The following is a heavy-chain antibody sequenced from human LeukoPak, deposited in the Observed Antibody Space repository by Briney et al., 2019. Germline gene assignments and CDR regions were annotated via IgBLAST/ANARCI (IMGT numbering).Heavy chain of an antibody. V-gene: IGHV4-61*02. D-gene: IGHD4-11*01. Sequence: PSETLSLTYTVSGGSISSGSYYWSWIRQPAGKGLEWIGRIYTSGSTNYNPSLKSRVTISVDTSKNQFSLKLSSVTAADTAVYYCAREATWGVTTRAFDIWGQGTMVTVSS. CDR2: IYTSGST. CDR3: AREATWGVTTRAFDI. CDR1: GGSISSGSYY. J-gene: IGHJ3*02.